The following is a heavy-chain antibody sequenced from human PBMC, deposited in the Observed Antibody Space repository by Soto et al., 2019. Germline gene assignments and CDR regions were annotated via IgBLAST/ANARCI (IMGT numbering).Heavy chain of an antibody. Sequence: QVQLQQWGAGLLKPSETLSLTCVVYGGSFSGYYWTWIRQAPGKGLEWIGEINHSGGTNYNSSLKSIVTISVDKSKNQFSLILYSVHAADTAVYCCARDRQYYHFWSGYQNEGPYDMDVWGQGTKVTVSS. V-gene: IGHV4-34*02. CDR3: ARDRQYYHFWSGYQNEGPYDMDV. CDR1: GGSFSGYY. J-gene: IGHJ6*02. CDR2: INHSGGT. D-gene: IGHD3-3*02.